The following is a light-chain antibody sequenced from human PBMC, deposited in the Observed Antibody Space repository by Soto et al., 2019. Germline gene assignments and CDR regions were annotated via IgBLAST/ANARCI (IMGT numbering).Light chain of an antibody. V-gene: IGKV1-9*01. Sequence: DIQLTQSPSFLSASVGDRVTITCRASQGISSYLAWYQQKPGKAPKLLIYAASTLQSGVPSRFSGSGSGTEFTLTISSLQAGDVAVYYCQQYYNTPYTFGQGTKLEIK. J-gene: IGKJ2*01. CDR2: AAS. CDR3: QQYYNTPYT. CDR1: QGISSY.